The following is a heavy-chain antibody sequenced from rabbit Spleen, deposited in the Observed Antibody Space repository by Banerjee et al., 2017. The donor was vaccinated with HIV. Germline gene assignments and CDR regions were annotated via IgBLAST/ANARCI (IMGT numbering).Heavy chain of an antibody. J-gene: IGHJ4*01. CDR1: GFSFSGNLY. CDR3: ARSPDYGYDYAGYGYGTYFNV. V-gene: IGHV1S43*01. Sequence: QSLEESGGDLVKPGTSLTLTCKASGFSFSGNLYICWVRQAPGKGLELIACIYVSVGSTWYASWVNGRFTISRSTSLNTVTLQMTSLTVADTATYFCARSPDYGYDYAGYGYGTYFNVWGQGTLVTVS. D-gene: IGHD7-1*01. CDR2: IYVSVGST.